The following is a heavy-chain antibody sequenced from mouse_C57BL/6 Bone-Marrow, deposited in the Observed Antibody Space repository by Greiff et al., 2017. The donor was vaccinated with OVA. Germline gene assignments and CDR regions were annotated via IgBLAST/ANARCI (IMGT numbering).Heavy chain of an antibody. J-gene: IGHJ4*01. CDR2: IDPSDSYT. Sequence: QVQLKQPGAELVMPGASVKLSCKASGYTFTSYWMHWVKQRPGQGLEWIGEIDPSDSYTNYNQKFKGKSTLTVDKSSSTAYMQLSSLTSEDSAVYYCAREGLLRSYYYAMDYWGQGTSVTVSS. CDR3: AREGLLRSYYYAMDY. V-gene: IGHV1-69*01. D-gene: IGHD1-1*01. CDR1: GYTFTSYW.